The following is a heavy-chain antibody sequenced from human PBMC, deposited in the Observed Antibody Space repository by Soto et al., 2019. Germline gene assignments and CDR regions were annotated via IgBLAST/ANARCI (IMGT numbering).Heavy chain of an antibody. D-gene: IGHD2-2*01. CDR1: GFTFSSYG. J-gene: IGHJ4*02. CDR3: ASDAGSSPFDY. CDR2: IWNDGSNS. Sequence: QVQLVESGGGVVQSGRSLRLSCAASGFTFSSYGMHWVRQAPGKGLEWVAVIWNDGSNSKYADSVKGRFTISRDNSKNTLYLQMNSLRVEDTAAYYCASDAGSSPFDYWGQGTLVTVSS. V-gene: IGHV3-33*01.